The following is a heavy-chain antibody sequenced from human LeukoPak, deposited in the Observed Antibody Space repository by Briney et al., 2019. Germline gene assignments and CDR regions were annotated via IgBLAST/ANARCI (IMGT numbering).Heavy chain of an antibody. CDR2: INPNSGGT. CDR3: ARGGSRTYFSWLDP. D-gene: IGHD3-10*01. Sequence: GASVKVSCKASGYTYTCYYIHWVRQAPGQGLECRGWINPNSGGTNYAQKFQGRVTMTRDTSISTAYMELSRLRSDDTAVSYCARGGSRTYFSWLDPWGQGTLVTVSS. J-gene: IGHJ5*01. V-gene: IGHV1-2*02. CDR1: GYTYTCYY.